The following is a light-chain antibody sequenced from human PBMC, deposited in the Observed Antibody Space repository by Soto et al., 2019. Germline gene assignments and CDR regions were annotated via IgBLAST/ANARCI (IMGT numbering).Light chain of an antibody. Sequence: ETVMTQSPATLSVSPGERATLSCRASQSVNSNLAWYQKKPGQAPRLLIYAASTRATGIPARFSGSGSGAEFTLTISSLQSEDSAVYYCQQYNNWPLQTFGQGTKVDIK. V-gene: IGKV3-15*01. CDR1: QSVNSN. CDR2: AAS. CDR3: QQYNNWPLQT. J-gene: IGKJ1*01.